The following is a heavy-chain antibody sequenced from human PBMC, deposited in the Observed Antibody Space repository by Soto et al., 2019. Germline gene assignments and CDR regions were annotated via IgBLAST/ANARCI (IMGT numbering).Heavy chain of an antibody. J-gene: IGHJ4*02. CDR1: GGSISSSNW. CDR2: IYHSGNT. Sequence: QVQLQESGPGLVKPSGTLSLTCAVSGGSISSSNWWSWVRQPPGKGLEWIGEIYHSGNTNYNPSRKNRVTMAVDQSRNQFSLKLRSVTAAGTGVYYCAIRWGEGGVDCWGQGALVTVSS. V-gene: IGHV4-4*02. CDR3: AIRWGEGGVDC. D-gene: IGHD3-16*01.